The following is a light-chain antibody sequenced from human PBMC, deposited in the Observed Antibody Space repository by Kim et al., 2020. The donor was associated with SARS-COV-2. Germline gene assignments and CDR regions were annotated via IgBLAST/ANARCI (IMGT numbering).Light chain of an antibody. CDR1: QSISSNY. CDR2: ATS. CDR3: QYYDRSFT. V-gene: IGKV3-20*01. J-gene: IGKJ4*01. Sequence: IVLTQSPGTLSLSPGERASLSCRASQSISSNYLVWYQQRPGQAPRLLIYATSRRASGIPDRFSGSVSGTDFTLTINGLESEGFAVYYCQYYDRSFTFGGGTKVDIK.